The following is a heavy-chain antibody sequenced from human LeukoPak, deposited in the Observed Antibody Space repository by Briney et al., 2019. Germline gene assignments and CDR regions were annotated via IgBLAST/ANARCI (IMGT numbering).Heavy chain of an antibody. D-gene: IGHD5-18*01. V-gene: IGHV3-48*03. CDR3: ARARYSYGVGSTY. CDR1: GFTFSSYE. J-gene: IGHJ4*02. Sequence: GGSLRLSCAASGFTFSSYEMNWVRQAPGKGLEWVSYISSSGSTIYYADSVKGRFTISRDNAKNSLYLQMNSLRAEDTAVYYCARARYSYGVGSTYWGQGTQVTVSS. CDR2: ISSSGSTI.